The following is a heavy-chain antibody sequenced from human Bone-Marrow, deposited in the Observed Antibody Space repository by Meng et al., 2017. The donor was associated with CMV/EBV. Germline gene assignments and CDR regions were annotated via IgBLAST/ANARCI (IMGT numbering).Heavy chain of an antibody. Sequence: GSLRLSCTVSGGSINTDHYCWGWIRQPPGKGLEWIGNFCYSGSTYYNPSLKSRVTISVDTSKNQFSLKLSSVTAADTAVYYCAVLWRGRVDYWGQGTLVTVSS. J-gene: IGHJ4*02. V-gene: IGHV4-39*01. CDR2: FCYSGST. D-gene: IGHD2-21*01. CDR1: GGSINTDHYC. CDR3: AVLWRGRVDY.